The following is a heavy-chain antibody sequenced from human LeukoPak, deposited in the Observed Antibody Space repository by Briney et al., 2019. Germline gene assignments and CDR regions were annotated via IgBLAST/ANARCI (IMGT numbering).Heavy chain of an antibody. CDR2: IYYSGST. Sequence: SETLSLTCTVSGGSISSYYWSWIRQPPGKGLEWIGYIYYSGSTNYNPSLKSRVTISVVTSKNQFSLKLSSVTAADTAVYYCARQYDFWSGLFDYWGQGTLVTVSS. D-gene: IGHD3-3*01. J-gene: IGHJ4*02. CDR1: GGSISSYY. V-gene: IGHV4-59*01. CDR3: ARQYDFWSGLFDY.